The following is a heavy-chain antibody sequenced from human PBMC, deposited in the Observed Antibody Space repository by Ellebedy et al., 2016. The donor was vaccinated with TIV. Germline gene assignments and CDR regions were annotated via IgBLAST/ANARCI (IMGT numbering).Heavy chain of an antibody. CDR1: GFTFSSYS. CDR3: ARDFGELPYYYYYGMDV. Sequence: PGGSLRLSCAASGFTFSSYSMNWVRQAPGKGLEWVSSISSSSSYIYYADSGKGRFTISRDNAKNSLYLQMNSLRAEDTAVYYCARDFGELPYYYYYGMDVWGQGTTVTVSS. V-gene: IGHV3-21*01. CDR2: ISSSSSYI. D-gene: IGHD1-26*01. J-gene: IGHJ6*02.